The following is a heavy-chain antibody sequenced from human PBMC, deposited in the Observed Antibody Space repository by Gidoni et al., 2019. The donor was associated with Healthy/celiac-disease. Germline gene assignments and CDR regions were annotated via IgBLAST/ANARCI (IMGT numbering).Heavy chain of an antibody. CDR3: AKDRWDAAAAGTGYFDY. Sequence: QVQLVESGGGVVQPRRSLRLSCAASGFTFSSYGMHWVRQAPGKGLEWVAVIAYDGSNKYYADSVKGRFTISRDNSKNTLYLQMNSLRAEDTAVYYCAKDRWDAAAAGTGYFDYWGQGTLVTVSS. J-gene: IGHJ4*02. D-gene: IGHD6-13*01. CDR2: IAYDGSNK. V-gene: IGHV3-30*18. CDR1: GFTFSSYG.